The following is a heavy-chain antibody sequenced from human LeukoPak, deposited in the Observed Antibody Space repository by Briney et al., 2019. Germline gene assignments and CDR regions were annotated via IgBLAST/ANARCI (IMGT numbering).Heavy chain of an antibody. V-gene: IGHV4-34*01. J-gene: IGHJ5*02. D-gene: IGHD2-21*01. CDR3: AKSVGPAGAYP. CDR2: VSPGGYT. Sequence: SETLSLTCAVSGVSISDYYWSWIRQCPGKGLEWIGEVSPGGYTNYNPSLKSRVIISEDPSESHLSLRLRSVTAADTAVYYCAKSVGPAGAYPWGQGTLVTVSS. CDR1: GVSISDYY.